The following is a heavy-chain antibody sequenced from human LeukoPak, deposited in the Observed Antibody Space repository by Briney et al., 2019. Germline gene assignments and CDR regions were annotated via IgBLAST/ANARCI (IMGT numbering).Heavy chain of an antibody. CDR2: IVVGSDNT. CDR1: GFTFTSRSA. V-gene: IGHV1-58*01. CDR3: AGPCSSTWFDY. J-gene: IGHJ4*02. D-gene: IGHD6-13*01. Sequence: GTSVKVSCKASGFTFTSRSAVQWVRQARGQRLEWIEWIVVGSDNTNYAQKFQERVTITRDMSTSTAYMELSSLRSEDTAVYYCAGPCSSTWFDYWGQGTLVTVSS.